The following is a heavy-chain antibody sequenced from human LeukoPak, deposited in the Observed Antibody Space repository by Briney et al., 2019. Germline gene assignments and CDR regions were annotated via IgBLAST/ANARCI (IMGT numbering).Heavy chain of an antibody. CDR2: ISSSSSYI. Sequence: PGGSLRLSCAASGFTFSSYSMNWVRQAPGKGLGWVSSISSSSSYIYYADSVKGRFTISRDNAKNSLYLQMNSLRAEDTAVYYCARASTIFGVVTVWGQGTLVTVSS. CDR1: GFTFSSYS. V-gene: IGHV3-21*01. J-gene: IGHJ4*02. CDR3: ARASTIFGVVTV. D-gene: IGHD3-3*01.